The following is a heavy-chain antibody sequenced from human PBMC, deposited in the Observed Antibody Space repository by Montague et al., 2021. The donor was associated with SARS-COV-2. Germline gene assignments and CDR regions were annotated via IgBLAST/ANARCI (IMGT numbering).Heavy chain of an antibody. V-gene: IGHV4-39*02. J-gene: IGHJ6*02. CDR1: GGSISSSSYY. CDR2: IYYSGST. Sequence: SETLSLTCTVSGGSISSSSYYWGWIRQPPGKGLEWIGSIYYSGSTYYNPSLKSRVTISVDTSKNQFSLKLSSVTAADTAVYYCAGEMATVVNYYYYGMDVWGQGTTDTGSS. CDR3: AGEMATVVNYYYYGMDV. D-gene: IGHD5-24*01.